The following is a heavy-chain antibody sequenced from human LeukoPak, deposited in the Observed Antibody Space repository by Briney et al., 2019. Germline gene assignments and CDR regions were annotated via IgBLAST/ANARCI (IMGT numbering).Heavy chain of an antibody. CDR2: IYHNGST. CDR3: ATDFCSGTNIIDY. Sequence: SETLSLTCTVSGYSISSGYYWGWIRQPPGKGLEWIGNIYHNGSTDYNPSLKSRVTVSVDTSKNQFSLKLSSVTAADTAVYYCATDFCSGTNIIDYWGQGTLVTVSS. D-gene: IGHD3-3*01. J-gene: IGHJ4*02. V-gene: IGHV4-38-2*02. CDR1: GYSISSGYY.